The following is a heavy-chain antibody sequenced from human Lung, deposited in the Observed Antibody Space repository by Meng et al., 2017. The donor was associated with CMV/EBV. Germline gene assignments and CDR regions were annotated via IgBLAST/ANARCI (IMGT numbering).Heavy chain of an antibody. CDR3: ARGLAVAGTSHFDY. CDR1: GYTFTGYY. V-gene: IGHV1-2*02. D-gene: IGHD6-19*01. Sequence: ASVXVSXKTSGYTFTGYYMHWVRQAPGQGLEWMGWINPNSGGTNYAQKFQGRVTMTRDTSISTAYMELSRLRSDDTAVYYCARGLAVAGTSHFDYWDQGTXVTVSS. CDR2: INPNSGGT. J-gene: IGHJ4*02.